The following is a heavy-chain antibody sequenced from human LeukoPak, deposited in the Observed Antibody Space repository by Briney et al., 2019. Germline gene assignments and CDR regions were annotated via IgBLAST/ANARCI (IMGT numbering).Heavy chain of an antibody. V-gene: IGHV3-21*01. Sequence: PGGSLRLSCAAPGFTFSSHSMNWVRQAPGEGLEWGSSISSSSSYIYYADSVKGRFTISRDNAKNSLYLQMNSLRAEDTAVYYCARGDCSGGSCYQAWGQGTLVTVSS. J-gene: IGHJ4*02. CDR2: ISSSSSYI. CDR1: GFTFSSHS. CDR3: ARGDCSGGSCYQA. D-gene: IGHD2-15*01.